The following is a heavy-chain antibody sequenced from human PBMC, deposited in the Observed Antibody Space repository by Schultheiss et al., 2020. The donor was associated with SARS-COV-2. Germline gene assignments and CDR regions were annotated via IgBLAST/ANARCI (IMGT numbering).Heavy chain of an antibody. V-gene: IGHV4-59*12. CDR1: GGSISPYY. J-gene: IGHJ4*02. D-gene: IGHD3-10*01. Sequence: SETLSLTCTVSGGSISPYYWSWIRQPPGKGLEWIGYIYYSGSTYYNPSLKSRVTISVDTSRNQFSLRLRSLTAADTAVYYCARERAYRYGSGSAIFDSWGQGTLVTVSS. CDR3: ARERAYRYGSGSAIFDS. CDR2: IYYSGST.